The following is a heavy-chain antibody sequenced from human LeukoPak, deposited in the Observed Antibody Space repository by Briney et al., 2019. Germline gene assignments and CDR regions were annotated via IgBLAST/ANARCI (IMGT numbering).Heavy chain of an antibody. D-gene: IGHD5-18*01. J-gene: IGHJ4*02. Sequence: GGSLRLSCAASGTVFNSYTMNWVRQAPGKGLEWVSAISGSGGSTYYADSVKGRFTISRDNSKNTLYLQMNSLRAEDTAVYYCAKPLPGDTATYDYWGQGTLVTVSS. CDR3: AKPLPGDTATYDY. CDR1: GTVFNSYT. V-gene: IGHV3-23*01. CDR2: ISGSGGST.